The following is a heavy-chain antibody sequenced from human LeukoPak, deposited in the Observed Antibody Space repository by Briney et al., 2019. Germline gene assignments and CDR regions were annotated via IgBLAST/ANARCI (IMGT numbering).Heavy chain of an antibody. D-gene: IGHD3-22*01. Sequence: GGSLRLSCAASGFTFSSFAMSWVRQAPGKGLEWVSAISESGGSTYYADSVKGRFTISRDNSKNTLYLQMNSLRAEDTAVYYCAKPVTYYYDSSGYYYDYWGQGTLVTVSS. CDR3: AKPVTYYYDSSGYYYDY. V-gene: IGHV3-23*01. J-gene: IGHJ4*02. CDR2: ISESGGST. CDR1: GFTFSSFA.